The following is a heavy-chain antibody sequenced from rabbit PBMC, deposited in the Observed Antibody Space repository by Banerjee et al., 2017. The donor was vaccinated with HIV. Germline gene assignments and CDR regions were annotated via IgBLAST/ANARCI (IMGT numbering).Heavy chain of an antibody. Sequence: QEQLVESGGGLVTLGGSLKLSCKASGIDFSSYGISWVRQAPGKGLEWIACINTSSGNTVYATWAKGRFTISKTSSTTVTLQMTSLTAADTATYFCARDLAGVIGWNFSLWGPGTLVTVS. J-gene: IGHJ4*01. D-gene: IGHD4-1*01. CDR3: ARDLAGVIGWNFSL. CDR2: INTSSGNT. V-gene: IGHV1S45*01. CDR1: GIDFSSYG.